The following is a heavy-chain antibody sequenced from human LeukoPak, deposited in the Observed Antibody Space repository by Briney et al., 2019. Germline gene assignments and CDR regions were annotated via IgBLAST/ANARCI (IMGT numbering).Heavy chain of an antibody. Sequence: SETLSLTCTVSGGSISSGGSYWTWIRQLPGRGLEWIGYIYYSGSTYYNPSLKSRVIISVDTSKNQFSLKLISVTAADTAVYYCARDPLCSGGSCPIDYWGQGTLVTVSS. CDR1: GGSISSGGSY. CDR2: IYYSGST. J-gene: IGHJ4*02. V-gene: IGHV4-31*03. D-gene: IGHD2-15*01. CDR3: ARDPLCSGGSCPIDY.